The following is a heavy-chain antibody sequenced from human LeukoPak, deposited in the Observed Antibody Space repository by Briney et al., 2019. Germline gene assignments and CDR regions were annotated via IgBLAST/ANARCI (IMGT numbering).Heavy chain of an antibody. D-gene: IGHD3-10*01. CDR2: FNHIGST. V-gene: IGHV4-34*01. J-gene: IGHJ4*02. Sequence: SETLSLTCALSGGSFSGNYWIWIRQPPGKGLEWIGEFNHIGSTNYNPSLKSRVSISVDTSKNQFSLTLKYVTAADTAVYYCARGNRHLAYYGSGSRLPFDHWGQGALVTVSS. CDR3: ARGNRHLAYYGSGSRLPFDH. CDR1: GGSFSGNY.